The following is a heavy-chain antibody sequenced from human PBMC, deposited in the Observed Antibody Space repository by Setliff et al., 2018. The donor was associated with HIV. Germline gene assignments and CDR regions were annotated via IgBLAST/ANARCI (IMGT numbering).Heavy chain of an antibody. CDR2: FIPILDIT. J-gene: IGHJ3*02. D-gene: IGHD3-10*01. CDR3: AGPRGDEAFDI. CDR1: GGTFSSYG. Sequence: SVKVSCKASGGTFSSYGITWVRQAPGQGLEWMGQFIPILDITNYAQKFQGRVTITADKSTNTMYMEMTSLTSEDTAVYYCAGPRGDEAFDIWGQGTMVTVSS. V-gene: IGHV1-69*10.